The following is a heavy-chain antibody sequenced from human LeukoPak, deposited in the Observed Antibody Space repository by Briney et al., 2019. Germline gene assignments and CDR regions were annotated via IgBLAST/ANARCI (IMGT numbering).Heavy chain of an antibody. CDR1: GFTFSRYN. V-gene: IGHV3-21*04. D-gene: IGHD3-10*01. Sequence: KAGGSLRLSCAASGFTFSRYNMNWVRQAPGKGLEWVSSISRTGNYIYYADSVKGRFTISRDNAQNSLFLQMNSLRAEDTAVYFCAKRGIVIRGILIIGFHKEAYYFDYWGQGILVTVSS. CDR3: AKRGIVIRGILIIGFHKEAYYFDY. J-gene: IGHJ4*02. CDR2: ISRTGNYI.